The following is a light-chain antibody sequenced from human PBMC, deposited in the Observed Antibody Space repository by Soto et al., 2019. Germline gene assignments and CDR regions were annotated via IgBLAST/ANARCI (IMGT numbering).Light chain of an antibody. CDR2: AAS. CDR3: QQLNSYPLT. Sequence: DIQLTQAPSFLSASVGDRVTITCRASQGISTYLVWYQQKPGKAPKLLIYAASTLQSGVPSRFSGSGSGTEFTLPISSLQPEDFATYYCQQLNSYPLTFGGGTKVEIK. J-gene: IGKJ4*01. V-gene: IGKV1-9*01. CDR1: QGISTY.